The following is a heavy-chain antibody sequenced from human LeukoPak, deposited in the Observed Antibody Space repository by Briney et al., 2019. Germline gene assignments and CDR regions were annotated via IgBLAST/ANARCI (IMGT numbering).Heavy chain of an antibody. Sequence: SETPSLTCAVSGYSITSGYYWGWIRQPPGKGLEWIASIYHTGTTYYNPSLKSRVTISVDTSKNQFSVKLTSVTAADTAVYYCARDRYYYDSSGQKPLHYWGQGTLVTVSS. CDR2: IYHTGTT. CDR1: GYSITSGYY. J-gene: IGHJ4*02. V-gene: IGHV4-38-2*02. CDR3: ARDRYYYDSSGQKPLHY. D-gene: IGHD3-22*01.